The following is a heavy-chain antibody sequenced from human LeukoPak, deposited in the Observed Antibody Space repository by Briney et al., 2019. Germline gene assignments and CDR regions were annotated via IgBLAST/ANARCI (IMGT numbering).Heavy chain of an antibody. CDR2: MSGSGSIK. CDR1: GSIFSDSE. CDR3: AGDPRGQVAVVAGQKYYHYGMDV. J-gene: IGHJ6*02. V-gene: IGHV3-48*03. Sequence: PGGSLRLSCAASGSIFSDSEMNWVRQAPGKGLEWVSYMSGSGSIKYYADSVKGRFTISRDNAKNSLYLQMNSLRVEDTAIYYCAGDPRGQVAVVAGQKYYHYGMDVWGQGTTVTVSS. D-gene: IGHD2-2*01.